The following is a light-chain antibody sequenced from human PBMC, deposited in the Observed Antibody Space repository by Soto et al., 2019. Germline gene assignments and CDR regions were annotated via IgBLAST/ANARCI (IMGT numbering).Light chain of an antibody. V-gene: IGKV3-20*01. CDR1: QSVRGNY. Sequence: ELVLTQSPGTLSLSPRERATLSCGASQSVRGNYLAWYQHKPGQAPRLLIYGSSTKATCIPDRFSATGSGTDFTLTISRLEPEDSAVYLCQQYGGSPPYTFGQGTKVEIK. CDR3: QQYGGSPPYT. CDR2: GSS. J-gene: IGKJ2*01.